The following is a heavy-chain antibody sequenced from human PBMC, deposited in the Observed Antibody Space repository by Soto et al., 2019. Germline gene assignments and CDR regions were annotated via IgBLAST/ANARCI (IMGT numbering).Heavy chain of an antibody. D-gene: IGHD3-22*01. CDR2: IRSKAYGGTT. J-gene: IGHJ6*02. CDR3: TRDPPPEYYYDSSGYYYRVPPNEYGMDV. Sequence: GGSLRLSCTASGFTFGDYAMSWFRQAPGKGLEWVGFIRSKAYGGTTEYAASVKGRFTISRDDSKSIAYLQMNSLKTEDTAVYYCTRDPPPEYYYDSSGYYYRVPPNEYGMDVWGQGTTVTVSS. CDR1: GFTFGDYA. V-gene: IGHV3-49*03.